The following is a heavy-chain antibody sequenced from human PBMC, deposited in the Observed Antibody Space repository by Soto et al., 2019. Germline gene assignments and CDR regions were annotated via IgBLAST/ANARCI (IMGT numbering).Heavy chain of an antibody. CDR2: INPSGVST. V-gene: IGHV1-46*03. J-gene: IGHJ4*02. Sequence: ASVKVSCKSSGYTFSSYYMHCVRQAPGQGLEWVGLINPSGVSTNYAQKLQGRVTMTKDTSTSTVYLELSSLSSEDTAVYYCARASGSGRRFDYWGQGTLVTVSS. CDR1: GYTFSSYY. D-gene: IGHD2-15*01. CDR3: ARASGSGRRFDY.